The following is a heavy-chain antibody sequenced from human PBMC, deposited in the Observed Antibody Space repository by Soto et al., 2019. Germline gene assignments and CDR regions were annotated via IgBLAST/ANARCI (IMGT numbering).Heavy chain of an antibody. V-gene: IGHV1-69*18. Sequence: VQMVQSGAEVKEPGSSVKVSCTNSGDTFSHYVMSWVRQAPGQVLEWMGSLAPISGSPNYAERFEGRLTLSADAGTSTMYMELRGLKYVDTAVYYCARIGVGSRRWGQGTMVTVAS. CDR1: GDTFSHYV. CDR3: ARIGVGSRR. J-gene: IGHJ3*01. D-gene: IGHD1-26*01. CDR2: LAPISGSP.